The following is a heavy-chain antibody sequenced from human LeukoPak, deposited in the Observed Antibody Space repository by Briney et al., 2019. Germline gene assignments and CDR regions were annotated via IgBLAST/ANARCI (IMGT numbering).Heavy chain of an antibody. V-gene: IGHV4-4*07. CDR1: GGSISSYY. CDR2: IHTSGST. Sequence: NPSETLSLTCTVSGGSISSYYWSWLRQPAGKGLEWIGRIHTSGSTNYNPSLKSRVTMSVDTSKNQFSLNLSSVTAADTAVYYCARDRGSGTGRAFDIWGQGTMVTVSS. CDR3: ARDRGSGTGRAFDI. J-gene: IGHJ3*02. D-gene: IGHD3-10*01.